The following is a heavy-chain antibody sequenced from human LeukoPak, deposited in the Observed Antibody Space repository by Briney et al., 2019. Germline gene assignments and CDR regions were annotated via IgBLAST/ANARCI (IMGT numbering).Heavy chain of an antibody. J-gene: IGHJ3*02. D-gene: IGHD1-26*01. CDR2: INPNSGGT. CDR3: ARVSVGATAFDI. V-gene: IGHV1-2*02. CDR1: GYTFTGYY. Sequence: GASVKVSRKASGYTFTGYYMHWVRQAPGQGLEWMGWINPNSGGTNYAQKFQGRVTMTRDTSISTAYMELSRLRSDDTAVYYCARVSVGATAFDIWGQGTMVTVSS.